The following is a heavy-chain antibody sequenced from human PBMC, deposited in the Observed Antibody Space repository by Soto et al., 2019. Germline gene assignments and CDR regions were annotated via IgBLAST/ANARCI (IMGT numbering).Heavy chain of an antibody. J-gene: IGHJ3*02. CDR3: ARATSALYYDSSGYYYFGAFVI. CDR2: IIPIFGTA. V-gene: IGHV1-69*13. Sequence: ASVKVSCKASGGTFSSYAISWVRQAPGQGLEWMGGIIPIFGTANYAQKFQGRVTITADESTSTAYMELSSLRSEDTAVYYCARATSALYYDSSGYYYFGAFVIWGQGTMVTVS. CDR1: GGTFSSYA. D-gene: IGHD3-22*01.